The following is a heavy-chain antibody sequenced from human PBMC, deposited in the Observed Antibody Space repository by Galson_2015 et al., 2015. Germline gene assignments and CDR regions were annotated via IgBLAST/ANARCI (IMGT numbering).Heavy chain of an antibody. Sequence: SLRLSCAASGFTFDDYAMHWVRHAPGTGLEWVSGINWNSISIGYGDSVKGRFTIYRDNAKNSLYLQMNSLRVEDTALYYCVKAKRSTVVPPAPFDYWGQGTLVTVSS. J-gene: IGHJ4*02. V-gene: IGHV3-9*01. CDR2: INWNSISI. D-gene: IGHD2-2*01. CDR3: VKAKRSTVVPPAPFDY. CDR1: GFTFDDYA.